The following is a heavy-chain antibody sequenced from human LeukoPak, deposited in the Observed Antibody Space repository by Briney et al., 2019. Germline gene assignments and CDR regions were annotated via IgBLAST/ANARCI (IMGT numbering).Heavy chain of an antibody. CDR2: IGTAGDT. D-gene: IGHD6-13*01. CDR1: GFTFSSYD. CDR3: ARALYSSSWYDENAFDI. V-gene: IGHV3-13*01. Sequence: GGSLRLSCAASGFTFSSYDMHWVRQATGKGLEWVSAIGTAGDTYYPGSVKGRFTISRENAKNSLYLQMNSLRAGDTAVYYCARALYSSSWYDENAFDIWGQGTMVTVSS. J-gene: IGHJ3*02.